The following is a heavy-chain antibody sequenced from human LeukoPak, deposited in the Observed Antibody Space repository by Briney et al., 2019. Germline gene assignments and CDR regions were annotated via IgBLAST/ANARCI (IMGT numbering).Heavy chain of an antibody. D-gene: IGHD3-22*01. Sequence: PGGSLRLSCAASGFTFSSYGMHWVRQAPGKGLEWVAVISYDGSKKYYAVSVKGRFTISRDSSKNMLYLQMNSLRVEDTAVYYCAKGFSSGPWDACDIWGQGTMVTVSS. J-gene: IGHJ3*02. V-gene: IGHV3-30*18. CDR3: AKGFSSGPWDACDI. CDR2: ISYDGSKK. CDR1: GFTFSSYG.